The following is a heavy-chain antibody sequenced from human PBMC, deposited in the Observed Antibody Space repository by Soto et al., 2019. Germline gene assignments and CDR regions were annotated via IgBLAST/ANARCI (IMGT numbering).Heavy chain of an antibody. CDR1: GASTFSHY. D-gene: IGHD5-18*01. Sequence: PSETLSLTCIVSGASTFSHYWTWIRQPAGEGLEWIGRIYSTGSTNYNPSLKSRVTMSVDTSKNQFSLKLTSVTAADTAVYYCERGLSRYGYVGRFDSWGQGTLVTVYS. V-gene: IGHV4-4*07. CDR2: IYSTGST. J-gene: IGHJ5*01. CDR3: ERGLSRYGYVGRFDS.